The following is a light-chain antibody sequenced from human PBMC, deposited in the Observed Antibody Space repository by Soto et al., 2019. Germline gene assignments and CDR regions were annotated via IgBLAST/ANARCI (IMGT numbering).Light chain of an antibody. J-gene: IGLJ2*01. V-gene: IGLV3-1*01. CDR2: QDS. CDR1: KLGDKN. Sequence: SYELTQPPSVSVSPGQTATITCSGDKLGDKNACWCQQKPGQSPVLVIYQDSKRPSGIPERFSGSNSGNTATLTISGTQAMDEADYYCQAWDSSTANVVFGGGTKLTVL. CDR3: QAWDSSTANVV.